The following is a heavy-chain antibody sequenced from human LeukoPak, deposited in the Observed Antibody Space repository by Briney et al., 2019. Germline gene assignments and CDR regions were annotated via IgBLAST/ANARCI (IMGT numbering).Heavy chain of an antibody. J-gene: IGHJ4*02. V-gene: IGHV1-69*02. D-gene: IGHD3-10*01. CDR1: GGTFSSYT. CDR2: IIPILGIA. Sequence: GASVKVSCKASGGTFSSYTISWVRQAPGQGLEWMGRIIPILGIANYAQKFQGRVTITADKSTSTAYMELSSLRSEDTAVYYCASWGFMGDYGSGSAYYFDYWGQGTLVTVSS. CDR3: ASWGFMGDYGSGSAYYFDY.